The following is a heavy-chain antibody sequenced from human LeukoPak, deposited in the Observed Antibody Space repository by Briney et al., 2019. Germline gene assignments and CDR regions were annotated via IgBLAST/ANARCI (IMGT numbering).Heavy chain of an antibody. CDR2: IESDASNT. CDR3: TRDGSGSRIPFDY. Sequence: GSPRLSCASPGFPLERHWMQLGLEAPGPRLVCGVRIESDASNTRYADSVKGRFTISRDNANKTLYLQMNSLRAEDTAVYYCTRDGSGSRIPFDYWGQGTLVTVSS. D-gene: IGHD1-26*01. V-gene: IGHV3-74*01. CDR1: GFPLERHW. J-gene: IGHJ4*02.